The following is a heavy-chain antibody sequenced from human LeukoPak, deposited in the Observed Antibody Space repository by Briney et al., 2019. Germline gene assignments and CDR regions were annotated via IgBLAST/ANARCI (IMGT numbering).Heavy chain of an antibody. CDR1: GGSISSSSYY. V-gene: IGHV4-39*01. J-gene: IGHJ4*02. Sequence: PSQTLSLTCTVSGGSISSSSYYWGWIRQPPGKGLEWIGSIYYSGSTYYNPSLKSRVTISVDTSKNQFSLKLSSVTAADTAVYYCARNGDLHDYWGQGTLVTVSS. D-gene: IGHD4-17*01. CDR3: ARNGDLHDY. CDR2: IYYSGST.